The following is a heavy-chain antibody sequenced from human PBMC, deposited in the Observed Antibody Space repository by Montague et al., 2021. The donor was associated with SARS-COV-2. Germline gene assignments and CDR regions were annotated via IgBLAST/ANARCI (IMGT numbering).Heavy chain of an antibody. D-gene: IGHD3-22*01. CDR2: IYHTGST. CDR1: GDSITGSDNW. V-gene: IGHV4-4*02. Sequence: SETLSLTCVVSGDSITGSDNWWSWVRQPPGKGLEWIGEIYHTGSTNFNPFLTSRVTISIDESKNQFSLKLRSVTAADTAIYYCVANGYYSLDLWGQGTLVTVSS. J-gene: IGHJ5*02. CDR3: VANGYYSLDL.